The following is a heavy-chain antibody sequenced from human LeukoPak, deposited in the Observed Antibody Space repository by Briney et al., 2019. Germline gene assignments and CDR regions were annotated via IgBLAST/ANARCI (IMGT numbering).Heavy chain of an antibody. D-gene: IGHD1-1*01. CDR3: ARDNDKVVDH. V-gene: IGHV1-18*01. CDR1: GYTFSNYG. Sequence: ASVKVSCKTSGYTFSNYGISWVRQAPGQGLEWMGWITAYNGNRLYAQRFQGRITLTTDTSTSTSYMELRSLEYDDTAIYYCARDNDKVVDHWGQGTLVTASS. CDR2: ITAYNGNR. J-gene: IGHJ4*01.